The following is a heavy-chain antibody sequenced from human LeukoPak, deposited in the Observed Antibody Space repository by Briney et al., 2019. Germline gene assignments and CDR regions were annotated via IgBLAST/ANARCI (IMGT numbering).Heavy chain of an antibody. CDR3: ARGGFSHGFDV. CDR1: GFTFRDYW. V-gene: IGHV3-74*01. J-gene: IGHJ3*01. D-gene: IGHD5-12*01. CDR2: IDNDGSDT. Sequence: GGSLRLSCATSGFTFRDYWIHWVRQAPGGGLVWVGRIDNDGSDTIYADSVKGRFTASRDNAKNTLYLQMNSLRAEDTAVYFCARGGFSHGFDVWGQGTVVTVSS.